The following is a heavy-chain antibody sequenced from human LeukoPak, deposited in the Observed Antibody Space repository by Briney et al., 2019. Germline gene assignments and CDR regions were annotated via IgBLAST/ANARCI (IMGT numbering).Heavy chain of an antibody. J-gene: IGHJ4*02. V-gene: IGHV3-23*01. D-gene: IGHD5-24*01. Sequence: GGSLTLSCAASGFTFSNYDMNWLRQAPGKGLEWVSGVSYNGAETYNLDSVKGRFIISKDTSKNTPYLQMNSVRAEDTAVYYCAKRVRDGYNSPIDYWGQGTLVTVSS. CDR2: VSYNGAET. CDR3: AKRVRDGYNSPIDY. CDR1: GFTFSNYD.